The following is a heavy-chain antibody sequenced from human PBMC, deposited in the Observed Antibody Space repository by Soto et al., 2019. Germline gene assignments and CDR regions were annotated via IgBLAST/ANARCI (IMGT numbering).Heavy chain of an antibody. Sequence: GGSLRLSCAASGFTVSSNYMSWVRQAPGKGLEWVSVIYSGGSTYYADSVKGRFTISRDNSKNTLYLQMNSLRAEDTAVYYCARNGYGGFSYYYYYGMDVWGQGTTVTVSS. CDR1: GFTVSSNY. J-gene: IGHJ6*02. D-gene: IGHD1-26*01. CDR2: IYSGGST. CDR3: ARNGYGGFSYYYYYGMDV. V-gene: IGHV3-53*01.